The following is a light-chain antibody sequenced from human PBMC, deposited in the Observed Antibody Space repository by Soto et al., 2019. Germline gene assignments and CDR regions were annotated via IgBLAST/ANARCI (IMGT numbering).Light chain of an antibody. J-gene: IGLJ1*01. CDR2: EVS. V-gene: IGLV2-14*01. CDR3: SSYISDTARV. CDR1: SSDVGGYNY. Sequence: QSVLAQPASVSGSPGQSITISCTGTSSDVGGYNYVSWYQQNPGKAPKLMIFEVSNRPSGVSNRFSGSKSGNTASLTISGLQAEDEADYYCSSYISDTARVVGTGTKVTVL.